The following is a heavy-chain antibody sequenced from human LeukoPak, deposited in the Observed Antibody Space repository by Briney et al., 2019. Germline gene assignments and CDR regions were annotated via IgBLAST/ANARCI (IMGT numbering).Heavy chain of an antibody. CDR3: ARDSRPDSSGYYNDAFDI. Sequence: SVKVSCKAYGGTFSSYAISWVRQPPAQGLEWMGGITPIFGTANYAQKFQGRVTITADKSTSTAYMELSSLRSEDTAVYYCARDSRPDSSGYYNDAFDIWGQGTMVTVSS. J-gene: IGHJ3*02. V-gene: IGHV1-69*06. D-gene: IGHD3-22*01. CDR2: ITPIFGTA. CDR1: GGTFSSYA.